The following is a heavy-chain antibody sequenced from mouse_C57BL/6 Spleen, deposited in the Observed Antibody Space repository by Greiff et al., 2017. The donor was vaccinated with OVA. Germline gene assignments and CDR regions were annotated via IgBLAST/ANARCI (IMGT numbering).Heavy chain of an antibody. J-gene: IGHJ4*01. CDR2: SRNKANDYTT. CDR3: ARVVATEGYAMDY. CDR1: GFTFSDFY. V-gene: IGHV7-1*01. Sequence: EVKVVESGGGLVQSGRSLRLSCATSGFTFSDFYMEWVRQAPGKGLEWIAASRNKANDYTTEYSASVKGRFIVSRDTSQSILYLQMNALRAEDTAIYYCARVVATEGYAMDYWGQGTSVTVSS. D-gene: IGHD1-1*01.